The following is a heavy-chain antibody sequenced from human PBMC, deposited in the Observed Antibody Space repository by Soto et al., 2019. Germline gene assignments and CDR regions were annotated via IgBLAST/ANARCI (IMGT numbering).Heavy chain of an antibody. CDR2: ISYSGST. Sequence: QVQLQESDPGLVKPSQTLSLTCTVSGDSMTTVGYYWTWIRQHPGQGLEWIDFISYSGSTYYSSSLKGRVAISADTSKNQFSLKLNSVTAADTAVYYCTRGDYWGQGTLVTVSS. CDR3: TRGDY. V-gene: IGHV4-31*03. CDR1: GDSMTTVGYY. J-gene: IGHJ4*02.